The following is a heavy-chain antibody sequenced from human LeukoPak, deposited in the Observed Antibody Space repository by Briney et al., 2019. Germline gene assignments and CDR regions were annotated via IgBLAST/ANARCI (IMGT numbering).Heavy chain of an antibody. CDR3: ARDRDIVVVPAATTSCWFDP. D-gene: IGHD2-2*01. Sequence: PGGSLRLSCAASGFTFSSYWMHWVRQAPGKGLVWVSRINSDGSSTSYADSVKGRFTISRDNAKNTLYLQMNSLRAEDTAVYYCARDRDIVVVPAATTSCWFDPWGQGTLVTVSS. V-gene: IGHV3-74*01. J-gene: IGHJ5*02. CDR1: GFTFSSYW. CDR2: INSDGSST.